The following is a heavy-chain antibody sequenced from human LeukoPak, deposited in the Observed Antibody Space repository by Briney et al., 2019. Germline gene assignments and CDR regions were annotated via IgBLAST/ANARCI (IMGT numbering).Heavy chain of an antibody. V-gene: IGHV4-34*01. CDR2: INHSGST. Sequence: PSETLSLTCAVYGGSFSGYYWSWIRQPPGKGLEWIGEINHSGSTNYNPSLKSRVTISVDTSKNQFSLKLSSVTAADTAVYYCRGDSSGYYTAFIDYWGQGTLVTVSS. CDR3: RGDSSGYYTAFIDY. J-gene: IGHJ4*02. D-gene: IGHD3-22*01. CDR1: GGSFSGYY.